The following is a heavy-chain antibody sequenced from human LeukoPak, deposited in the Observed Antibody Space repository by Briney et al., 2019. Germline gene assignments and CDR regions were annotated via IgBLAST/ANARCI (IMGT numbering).Heavy chain of an antibody. Sequence: TGGSLRLSCAASGFTFSSYAMHWVRQAPGKGLEWVAVISYDGSNKYYADSVKGRSTISRDNSKNTLYLQMNSLRAEDTAVYYCARDVVDTAMVGLIDYWGQGTLVTVSS. J-gene: IGHJ4*02. CDR2: ISYDGSNK. CDR3: ARDVVDTAMVGLIDY. D-gene: IGHD5-18*01. V-gene: IGHV3-30*04. CDR1: GFTFSSYA.